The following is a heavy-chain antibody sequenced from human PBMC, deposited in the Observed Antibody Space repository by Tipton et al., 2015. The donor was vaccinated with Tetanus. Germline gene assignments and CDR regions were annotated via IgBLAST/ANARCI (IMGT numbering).Heavy chain of an antibody. V-gene: IGHV4-34*01. J-gene: IGHJ6*02. CDR1: GGSFSGYY. D-gene: IGHD5/OR15-5a*01. CDR2: INHSGGT. Sequence: TLSLTCAVKGGSFSGYYWTWIRQAPGKGLEWIGQINHSGGTSYSSSLKSRVTISLDTSKNHFSLRLRSVTAAGTAVYFCARERNVGVSVRDGMDVWGQGTTVTVSS. CDR3: ARERNVGVSVRDGMDV.